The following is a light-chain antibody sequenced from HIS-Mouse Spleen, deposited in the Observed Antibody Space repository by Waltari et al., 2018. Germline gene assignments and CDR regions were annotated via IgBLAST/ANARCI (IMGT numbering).Light chain of an antibody. Sequence: EIVMTPSPAPLSVSPGERATLPCRASQSVSSNLAWYQQKPGQAPRLLIYGASTRATGIPARFSGSGSGTEFTLTISSMQSEDFAVYYCQQYNNWPPLTFGGGTKVEIK. V-gene: IGKV3-15*01. J-gene: IGKJ4*01. CDR3: QQYNNWPPLT. CDR2: GAS. CDR1: QSVSSN.